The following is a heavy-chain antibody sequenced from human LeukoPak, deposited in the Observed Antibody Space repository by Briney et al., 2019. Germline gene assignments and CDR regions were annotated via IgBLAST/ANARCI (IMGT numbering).Heavy chain of an antibody. CDR2: LNLDGSDK. CDR3: AKGKRYPDY. D-gene: IGHD1-1*01. CDR1: GFAFSESW. V-gene: IGHV3-7*03. J-gene: IGHJ4*02. Sequence: GGSLRLSCVVSGFAFSESWMSWVRQAPGKGLGWVASLNLDGSDKYYVDSVKGRFTISRDNAKNSLYLQMDSLRVEDTAVYYCAKGKRYPDYWGQGTLVTVSS.